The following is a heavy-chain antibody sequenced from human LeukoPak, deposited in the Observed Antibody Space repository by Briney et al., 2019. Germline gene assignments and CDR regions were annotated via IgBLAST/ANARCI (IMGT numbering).Heavy chain of an antibody. CDR3: TREAAAGIDY. Sequence: GGSLRLSCAASGFTFSTYWTSWVRQAPGKGLEWVANIKQDGSEKYYLDSVKGRFTISRDNAKNSLYLQMNSLRAEDTAVYFCTREAAAGIDYWGQGTLVTVSS. V-gene: IGHV3-7*01. J-gene: IGHJ4*02. CDR1: GFTFSTYW. D-gene: IGHD6-13*01. CDR2: IKQDGSEK.